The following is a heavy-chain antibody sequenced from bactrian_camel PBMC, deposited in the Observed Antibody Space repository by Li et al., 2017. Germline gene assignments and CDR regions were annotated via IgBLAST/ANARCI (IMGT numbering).Heavy chain of an antibody. CDR1: TGTFRSAC. D-gene: IGHD5*01. Sequence: HVQLVESGGGSVQAGGSLRLSCAASTGTFRSACMGWIRQVSGKEREGVASIDSDGDTAYVESMKGRFTISVDNAKNTLYLQMNSLNPEDTGTYTCAAGQGVGWCLDVIRVGAEADFDYWGQGTQVTVSS. CDR3: AAGQGVGWCLDVIRVGAEADFDY. CDR2: IDSDGDT. V-gene: IGHV3S9*01. J-gene: IGHJ4*01.